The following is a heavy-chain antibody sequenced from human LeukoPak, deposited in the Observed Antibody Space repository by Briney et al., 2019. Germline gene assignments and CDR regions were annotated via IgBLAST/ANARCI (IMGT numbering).Heavy chain of an antibody. V-gene: IGHV3-30*04. CDR3: ARGSGSYYPYFDY. CDR1: GFTFSSYA. CDR2: ISYDGSNK. D-gene: IGHD3-10*01. Sequence: PGRSLRLSCAASGFTFSSYAMHWVRQAPGKGLEWVAVISYDGSNKYYADSVKGRFTISRDNSKNTLYLRMNSLRAEDTAVYYCARGSGSYYPYFDYWGQGTLVTVSS. J-gene: IGHJ4*02.